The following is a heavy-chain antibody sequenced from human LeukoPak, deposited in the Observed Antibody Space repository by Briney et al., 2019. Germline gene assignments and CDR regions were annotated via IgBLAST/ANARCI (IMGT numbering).Heavy chain of an antibody. V-gene: IGHV3-30*18. Sequence: GGSLRLSCAASGFTFSSYGMHWVRQAPGKGLEWVAVISYDGSNKYYADSVKGRFTISRDNSKNTLYLQMNSLRAEDTAVYYCAKDRESGYDSNWFDPWGQGTLVTVSS. CDR3: AKDRESGYDSNWFDP. D-gene: IGHD5-12*01. J-gene: IGHJ5*02. CDR1: GFTFSSYG. CDR2: ISYDGSNK.